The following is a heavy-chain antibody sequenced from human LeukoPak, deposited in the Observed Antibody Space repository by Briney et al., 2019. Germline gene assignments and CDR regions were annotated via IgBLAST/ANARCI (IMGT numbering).Heavy chain of an antibody. J-gene: IGHJ4*02. V-gene: IGHV6-1*01. Sequence: SQTLSLTCALSGDSFSSNSAAWDWLRQSPARGLEWLGRTYYRSKWYNDYAEAVKSLITISPDTSKNQFSLQLNSVTPEDTAVYYCARDLSLAMYEWGQGTLVTVSS. CDR3: ARDLSLAMYE. CDR2: TYYRSKWYN. D-gene: IGHD6-6*01. CDR1: GDSFSSNSAA.